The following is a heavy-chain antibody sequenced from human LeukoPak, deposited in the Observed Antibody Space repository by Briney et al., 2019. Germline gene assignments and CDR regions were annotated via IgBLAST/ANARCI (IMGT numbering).Heavy chain of an antibody. CDR3: AKDLVPAAMIHYYYMDV. CDR1: GFTFSSYG. D-gene: IGHD2-2*01. CDR2: IRYDGSNK. V-gene: IGHV3-30*02. Sequence: GGSLRLSCAASGFTFSSYGMHWVRQAPGKGLEWVAFIRYDGSNKYYADSVKGRFIISRDNSKNTLYLQMNSLRAEDTAVYYCAKDLVPAAMIHYYYMDVWGKGTTVTVSS. J-gene: IGHJ6*03.